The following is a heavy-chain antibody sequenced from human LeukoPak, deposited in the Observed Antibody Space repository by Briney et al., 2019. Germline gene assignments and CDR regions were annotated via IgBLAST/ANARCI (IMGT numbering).Heavy chain of an antibody. D-gene: IGHD3-10*01. CDR1: GGSISSYY. V-gene: IGHV4-59*01. CDR3: ARERLLWFGDRWFDP. CDR2: IYYSGST. J-gene: IGHJ5*02. Sequence: SETLSLTRTVSGGSISSYYWSWIRQPPGKGLEWIGYIYYSGSTNYNPSLKSRVTISVDTSKNRFSLKLSSVTAADTAVYYCARERLLWFGDRWFDPWGQGTLVTVSS.